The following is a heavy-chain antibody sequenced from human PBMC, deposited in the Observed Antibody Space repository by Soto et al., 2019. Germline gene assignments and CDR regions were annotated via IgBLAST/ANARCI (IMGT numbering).Heavy chain of an antibody. D-gene: IGHD3-22*01. J-gene: IGHJ4*02. Sequence: QVQLVQSGAEVKKPGSSVKVSCKASGGTFSSYAISWVRQAPGQGLEWMGGIIPIFGTANYAQKFQGRVTITADESTSTAYMELSSLRSEEPAVYYCASGHPYYYDSSGYPTGGFDYWGQGSLVTV. CDR2: IIPIFGTA. CDR1: GGTFSSYA. V-gene: IGHV1-69*01. CDR3: ASGHPYYYDSSGYPTGGFDY.